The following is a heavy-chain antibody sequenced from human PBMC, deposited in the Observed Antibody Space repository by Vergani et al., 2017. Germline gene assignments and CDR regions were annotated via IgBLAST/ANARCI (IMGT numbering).Heavy chain of an antibody. V-gene: IGHV3-30*02. CDR2: TRYDGIVE. J-gene: IGHJ4*02. Sequence: QVQLVESGGGLVKPGGSLRLSCAASGFTFTNYGMHWVRQAPGKGLEWVAFTRYDGIVEYYGDSVRGRFTISRDNSKNTLYLQMNRLRPEDTAVYYCATAGAAYCRGASCYDFFEYWGQGTLVTVAS. CDR3: ATAGAAYCRGASCYDFFEY. D-gene: IGHD2-15*01. CDR1: GFTFTNYG.